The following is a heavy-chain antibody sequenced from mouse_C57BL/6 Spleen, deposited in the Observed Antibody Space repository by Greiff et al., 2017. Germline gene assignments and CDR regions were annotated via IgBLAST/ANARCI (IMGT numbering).Heavy chain of an antibody. J-gene: IGHJ3*01. D-gene: IGHD2-5*01. CDR1: GYTFTDYE. Sequence: VQLQQSGAELVRPGASVTLSCKASGYTFTDYEMHWVKQTPVHGLEWIGAIDPETGGTAYNQKFKGKAILTADKSSSTAYMELRSLTSEDSAVYYCTYYSNPWFAYWGQGTLVTVSA. CDR2: IDPETGGT. V-gene: IGHV1-15*01. CDR3: TYYSNPWFAY.